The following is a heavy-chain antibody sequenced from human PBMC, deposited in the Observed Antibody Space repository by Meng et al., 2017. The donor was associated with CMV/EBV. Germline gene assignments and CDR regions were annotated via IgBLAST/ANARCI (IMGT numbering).Heavy chain of an antibody. CDR2: IVVGSGNT. CDR3: AAEYYDSSGYYYGYYYYYGMDV. CDR1: GFTFTSSA. V-gene: IGHV1-58*01. Sequence: SAKVSCKASGFTFTSSAVLWVRQARGQRLEWIGWIVVGSGNTNYAQKFQERVTITRDMSTSTAYMELSSLRSEDTAVYYCAAEYYDSSGYYYGYYYYYGMDVWGQGTTVTVSS. D-gene: IGHD3-22*01. J-gene: IGHJ6*02.